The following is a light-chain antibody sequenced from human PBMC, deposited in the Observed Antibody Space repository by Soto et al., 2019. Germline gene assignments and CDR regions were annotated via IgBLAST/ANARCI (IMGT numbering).Light chain of an antibody. CDR3: CSYAGSSTFLV. Sequence: LTQPASVSGSTGQSITISCTGTSSDVGSYNLVSWYQQHPGKAPKLMIYEVSKRPSGVSNRFSGSKSGNTASLTISGFQAEDEADYYCCSYAGSSTFLVFGGGTKVTVL. V-gene: IGLV2-23*02. J-gene: IGLJ2*01. CDR2: EVS. CDR1: SSDVGSYNL.